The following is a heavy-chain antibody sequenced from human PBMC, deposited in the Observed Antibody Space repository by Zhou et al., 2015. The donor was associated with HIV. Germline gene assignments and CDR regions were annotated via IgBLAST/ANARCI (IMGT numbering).Heavy chain of an antibody. CDR2: IITILGTP. Sequence: QDRLVQSGAEVKKPGSSVKVSCKASGGSFKNHAVTWVRQAPGHGLDWMGGIITILGTPEYAQKFQGRVTLTADEITGTVYMELNSLRSEDTAIYYCARDRGGATRPDWRYFDLWGRGTLVTVSS. V-gene: IGHV1-69*01. CDR3: ARDRGGATRPDWRYFDL. CDR1: GGSFKNHA. J-gene: IGHJ2*01. D-gene: IGHD3/OR15-3a*01.